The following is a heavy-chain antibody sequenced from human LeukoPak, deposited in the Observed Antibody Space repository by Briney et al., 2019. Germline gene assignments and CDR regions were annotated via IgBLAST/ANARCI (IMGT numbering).Heavy chain of an antibody. V-gene: IGHV4-30-2*01. J-gene: IGHJ5*02. CDR2: IYHSGST. D-gene: IGHD1-26*01. Sequence: SQTLSLTCAVSGGSISSGGYSWSWIRQPPGKGLEWIGYIYHSGSTYYNPSLKSRVTISVDTSKNQFSLKLSSVTAADTAVYYCAREGYSGSYNWFDPWGQGTLVTVSS. CDR1: GGSISSGGYS. CDR3: AREGYSGSYNWFDP.